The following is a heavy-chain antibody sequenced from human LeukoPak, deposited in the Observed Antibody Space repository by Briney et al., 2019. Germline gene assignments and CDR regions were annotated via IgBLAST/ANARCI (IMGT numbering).Heavy chain of an antibody. CDR1: GFPFIGYS. V-gene: IGHV3-48*01. Sequence: PGGSLRLSCTASGFPFIGYSMNWVRQVPGKGLEWIAYIGIDSGNTKYADSVRGRFTISADKTKNSLYPQMNSLRVDDTAVYYCARDHNYAFDNWGQGTLVSVAS. CDR2: IGIDSGNT. CDR3: ARDHNYAFDN. J-gene: IGHJ4*02. D-gene: IGHD1-1*01.